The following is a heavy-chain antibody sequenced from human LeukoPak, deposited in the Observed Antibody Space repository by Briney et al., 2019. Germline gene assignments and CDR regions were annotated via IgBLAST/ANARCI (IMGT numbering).Heavy chain of an antibody. CDR3: ARHSIAAAGTRYYYGMDV. CDR1: GGSISSSSW. J-gene: IGHJ6*02. Sequence: PSGTLSLTCAVSGGSISSSSWWSWVRQPPGKGLEWIGEIYHSGSTNYNPSLKSRVTISVDTSKNQFFLKLSSVTAADTAVYYCARHSIAAAGTRYYYGMDVWGQGTTVTVSS. V-gene: IGHV4-4*02. CDR2: IYHSGST. D-gene: IGHD6-13*01.